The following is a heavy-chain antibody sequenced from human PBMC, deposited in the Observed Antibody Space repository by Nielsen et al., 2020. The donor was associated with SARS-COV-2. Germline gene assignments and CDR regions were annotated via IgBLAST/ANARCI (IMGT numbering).Heavy chain of an antibody. V-gene: IGHV4-59*08. D-gene: IGHD5/OR15-5a*01. CDR2: IYYSGST. Sequence: SETLSLTCTVSGGSINLYSWNWIRQPPGKGLEWIGYIYYSGSTNYNPSLRSRVTISEDTSKNQFSLRLSSVTAADTAMYYCVRQIVSTIQYYFDYWGQGTLVTVSS. CDR1: GGSINLYS. J-gene: IGHJ4*02. CDR3: VRQIVSTIQYYFDY.